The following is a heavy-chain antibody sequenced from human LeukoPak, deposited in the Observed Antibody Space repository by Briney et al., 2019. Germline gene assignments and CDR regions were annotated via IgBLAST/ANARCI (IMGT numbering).Heavy chain of an antibody. CDR3: ARAVYYHFDH. Sequence: SETLSLTCTVSGGSTSSGSYYWSWIRQPPGKGLEWIGYIYNSGSTNYHPSLQSRVTISVDTSKNQFSLKLSSVTAADTAAYYCARAVYYHFDHWGQGTLVTVSS. CDR2: IYNSGST. D-gene: IGHD1-26*01. CDR1: GGSTSSGSYY. J-gene: IGHJ4*02. V-gene: IGHV4-61*01.